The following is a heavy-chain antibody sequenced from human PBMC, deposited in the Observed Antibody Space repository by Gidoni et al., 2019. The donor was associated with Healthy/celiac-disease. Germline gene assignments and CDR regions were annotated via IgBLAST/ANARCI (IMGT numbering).Heavy chain of an antibody. D-gene: IGHD3-22*01. J-gene: IGHJ5*02. V-gene: IGHV1-69*04. CDR3: ARVGYYDSSGYAKT. Sequence: VSCKASGGTFSSYAISWVRQAPGQGLEWMGRIIPILGIANYAQKFQGRVTITADKSTSTAYMELSSLRSEDTAVYYCARVGYYDSSGYAKTWGQGTLVTVSS. CDR1: GGTFSSYA. CDR2: IIPILGIA.